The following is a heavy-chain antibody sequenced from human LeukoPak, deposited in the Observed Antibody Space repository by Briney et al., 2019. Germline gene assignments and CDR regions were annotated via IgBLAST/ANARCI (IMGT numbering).Heavy chain of an antibody. D-gene: IGHD2-8*01. J-gene: IGHJ4*02. CDR3: ARVVLMVYATTPKYYFDY. V-gene: IGHV1-18*01. CDR2: ISACNGNT. Sequence: ASVKVSCKASGYTFTSYGISWVRQAPGQGLEWMGWISACNGNTNYAQKLQGRVTMTTDTSTSTAYMELRSLRSDDTAVYYCARVVLMVYATTPKYYFDYWGQGTLVTVSS. CDR1: GYTFTSYG.